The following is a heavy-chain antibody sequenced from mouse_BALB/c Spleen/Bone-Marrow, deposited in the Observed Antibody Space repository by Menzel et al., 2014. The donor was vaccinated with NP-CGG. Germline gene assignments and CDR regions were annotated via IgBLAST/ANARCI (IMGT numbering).Heavy chain of an antibody. V-gene: IGHV1S81*02. J-gene: IGHJ4*01. D-gene: IGHD2-10*01. CDR2: INPSNGGT. Sequence: QVQLKESGAELVKPGASVKLSCKASGYTFTSYYLYWVKQRPGQGLEWIGEINPSNGGTNFNERLKSKASLTVDKSSSTAYMQLNSLTSEDSAVYYCTRRSLLSDYYSMDYWGQGTSVTVSS. CDR1: GYTFTSYY. CDR3: TRRSLLSDYYSMDY.